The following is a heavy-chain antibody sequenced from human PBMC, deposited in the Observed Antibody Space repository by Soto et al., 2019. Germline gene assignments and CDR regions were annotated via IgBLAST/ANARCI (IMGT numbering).Heavy chain of an antibody. V-gene: IGHV3-48*02. D-gene: IGHD6-19*01. Sequence: GGSLRLSCAASGFTFSSYSMNWVRQAPGKGLEWVSYISSSSTIYYADSVKGRFTISRDNAKNSLYLQMNSLRDEDTAVYYCARTVAGTFRSWFDPWGQGTLVTVSS. CDR3: ARTVAGTFRSWFDP. CDR1: GFTFSSYS. J-gene: IGHJ5*02. CDR2: ISSSSTI.